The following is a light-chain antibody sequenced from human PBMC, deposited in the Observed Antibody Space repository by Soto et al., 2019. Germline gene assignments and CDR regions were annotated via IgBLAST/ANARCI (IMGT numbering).Light chain of an antibody. CDR2: EVS. CDR1: SSDVGGYNY. CDR3: HSYSTNRTLV. Sequence: QSALTQPASVSGSPGQSITISCTGTSSDVGGYNYVSWYQQHPGKAPKLMIYEVSNRPSGVSNRFSGSKSGNTASLTISGLQAYDQAYYYFHSYSTNRTLVFRGGTQLTVL. V-gene: IGLV2-14*01. J-gene: IGLJ3*02.